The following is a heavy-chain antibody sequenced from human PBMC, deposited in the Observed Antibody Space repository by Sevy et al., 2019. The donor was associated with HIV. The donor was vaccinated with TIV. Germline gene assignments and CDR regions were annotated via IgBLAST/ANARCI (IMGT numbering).Heavy chain of an antibody. J-gene: IGHJ5*02. CDR3: AKAQGSSGWYQNWFDP. CDR1: GFTFSSYG. D-gene: IGHD6-19*01. Sequence: GGSLRLSCAASGFTFSSYGMHWVRQAPGKGLEWVAVISYDGSNKYYADPVKGRFTISRDNSKNTLYLQMNSLRAEDTAVYYCAKAQGSSGWYQNWFDPWGQGTLVTVSS. CDR2: ISYDGSNK. V-gene: IGHV3-30*18.